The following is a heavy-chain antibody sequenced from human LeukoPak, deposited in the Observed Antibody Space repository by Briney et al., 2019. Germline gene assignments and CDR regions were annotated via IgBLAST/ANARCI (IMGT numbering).Heavy chain of an antibody. D-gene: IGHD2-2*02. Sequence: GASVKVSCKASGYTFTSYGISWVRQAPGQGLEWMGWISAYNGNTNYAQKLQGRVTMTTDTSTSTAYMELRSLRSDDTAVYYCAREISGSIVVAPAAILRALWFDPWGQGTLVTVSS. CDR3: AREISGSIVVAPAAILRALWFDP. V-gene: IGHV1-18*01. J-gene: IGHJ5*02. CDR1: GYTFTSYG. CDR2: ISAYNGNT.